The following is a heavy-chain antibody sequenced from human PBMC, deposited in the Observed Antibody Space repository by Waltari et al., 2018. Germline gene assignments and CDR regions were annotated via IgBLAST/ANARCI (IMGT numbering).Heavy chain of an antibody. V-gene: IGHV3-48*03. CDR3: ARRSRFSGGPLGH. D-gene: IGHD1-26*01. CDR2: ISTSGNTA. CDR1: GFHFTSYE. J-gene: IGHJ1*01. Sequence: EVQLVESGGGLVQPGGSLRLSCAASGFHFTSYEMNWVRQARGKWLEWVSYISTSGNTANYTDSVKGRFSISRDNAKNSVTLQMNSLRVEDTAVYYCARRSRFSGGPLGHWGQGTLVIVSS.